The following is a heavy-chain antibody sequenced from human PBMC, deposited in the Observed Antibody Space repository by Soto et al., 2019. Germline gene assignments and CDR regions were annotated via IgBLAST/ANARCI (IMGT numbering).Heavy chain of an antibody. Sequence: SETLSLTCTVSGGSISSGGYYWSWIRQHPGKGLEWIGYIYYSGSTYYNPSLKSRVTISVDTSKNQFSLKLSSVTAADTAVYYCARLGYDYIWGSYRADYYYYMDVWGKGTTVTVSS. D-gene: IGHD3-16*02. J-gene: IGHJ6*03. CDR3: ARLGYDYIWGSYRADYYYYMDV. CDR2: IYYSGST. CDR1: GGSISSGGYY. V-gene: IGHV4-31*03.